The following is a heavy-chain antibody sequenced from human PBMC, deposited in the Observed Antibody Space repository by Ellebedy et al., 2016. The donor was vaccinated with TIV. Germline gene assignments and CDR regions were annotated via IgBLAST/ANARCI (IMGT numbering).Heavy chain of an antibody. J-gene: IGHJ5*02. D-gene: IGHD6-6*01. V-gene: IGHV4-39*01. Sequence: SETLSLTXTVSGGSISSSSYYWGWIRQPPGKGLEWIGSIYYSGSTYYNPSLKSRVTISVDTSKNQFSLKLSSVTAADTAVYYCARGGESIEYSSSYNWFDPWGQGTLVTVSS. CDR1: GGSISSSSYY. CDR2: IYYSGST. CDR3: ARGGESIEYSSSYNWFDP.